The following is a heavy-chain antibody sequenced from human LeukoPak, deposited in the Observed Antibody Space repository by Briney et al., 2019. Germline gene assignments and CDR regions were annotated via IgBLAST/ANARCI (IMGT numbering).Heavy chain of an antibody. Sequence: SVKVSCKASGGTFSSYAISWVRQAPGQGLEWMGGIIPIFGTANYAQKFQGRVTITADESTSTAYMELSSLRSEDTAVYYCAREGSSSGFRYYFDYWGQGTLVTVSS. CDR2: IIPIFGTA. V-gene: IGHV1-69*13. J-gene: IGHJ4*02. CDR1: GGTFSSYA. CDR3: AREGSSSGFRYYFDY. D-gene: IGHD6-6*01.